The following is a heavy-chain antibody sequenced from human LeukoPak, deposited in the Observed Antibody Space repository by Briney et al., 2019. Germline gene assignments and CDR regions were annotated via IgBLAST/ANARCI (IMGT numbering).Heavy chain of an antibody. V-gene: IGHV1-8*01. CDR2: MNPNSGNT. CDR3: ARGSIRSSTSCYFY. CDR1: GYTFTSYD. J-gene: IGHJ4*02. D-gene: IGHD2-2*01. Sequence: ASVKVSCKASGYTFTSYDINWVRQATGQGLEWMGWMNPNSGNTGYAQKFQGRVAMTRNTSISTAYMELSSLRSEDTAVYYCARGSIRSSTSCYFYWGQGTLVTVSS.